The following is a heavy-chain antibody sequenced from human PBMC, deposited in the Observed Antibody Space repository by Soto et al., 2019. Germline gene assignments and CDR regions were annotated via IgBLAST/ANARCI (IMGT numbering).Heavy chain of an antibody. CDR2: ISYDGSNK. D-gene: IGHD6-19*01. Sequence: QVQLVESGGGVVQPGRSLRLSCAASGFTFSSYAMHWVRQAPGKGLEWVAGISYDGSNKYYADSVKGRFTISRDNSKNTLYLQMNSLRAEDTAVYYCARDSSGLDYWGQGTLVTVSS. CDR1: GFTFSSYA. J-gene: IGHJ4*02. CDR3: ARDSSGLDY. V-gene: IGHV3-30-3*01.